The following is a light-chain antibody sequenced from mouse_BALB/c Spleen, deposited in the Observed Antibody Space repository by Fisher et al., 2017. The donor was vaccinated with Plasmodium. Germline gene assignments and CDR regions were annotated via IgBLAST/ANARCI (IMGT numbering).Light chain of an antibody. CDR3: QHSNIWPLT. Sequence: DIVITQSPATLSVTPGNSVSLSCWASQSISNNLHWYQRRSHESPRLLITYASQSISGIPSRFSGSGSGTAFTLNISSVETEDFGVYFCQHSNIWPLTFGAGTKLELK. CDR2: YAS. J-gene: IGKJ5*01. CDR1: QSISNN. V-gene: IGKV5-43*01.